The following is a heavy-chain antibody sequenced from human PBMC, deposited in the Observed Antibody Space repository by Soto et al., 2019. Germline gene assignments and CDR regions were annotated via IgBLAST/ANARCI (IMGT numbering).Heavy chain of an antibody. CDR1: GYTFTSYH. V-gene: IGHV1-8*01. J-gene: IGHJ5*02. Sequence: ASVKVSSKGSGYTFTSYHINWVRQATGQGLEWMGWMNPNSGNTGYAQTLQGRVTMTWDTSISTAYMELSSLRFEDTAMYYCARGHISSTKNWLDPWGQGTLVTVS. CDR3: ARGHISSTKNWLDP. D-gene: IGHD6-6*01. CDR2: MNPNSGNT.